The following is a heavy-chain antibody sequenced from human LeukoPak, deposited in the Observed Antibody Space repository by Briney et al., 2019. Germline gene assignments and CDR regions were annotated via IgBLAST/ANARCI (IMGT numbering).Heavy chain of an antibody. J-gene: IGHJ4*02. V-gene: IGHV3-23*01. CDR2: ISGSGGNT. D-gene: IGHD2-15*01. CDR1: GFTFSSYA. CDR3: AKQRPEVVVAATNY. Sequence: GGSLRLSCAASGFTFSSYAMSLVRQAPGKGLEWVSAISGSGGNTYYADSVKGRFTISRDNSQNTLYLQMNSLRAEDTAVYYCAKQRPEVVVAATNYWGQGTLVTVSS.